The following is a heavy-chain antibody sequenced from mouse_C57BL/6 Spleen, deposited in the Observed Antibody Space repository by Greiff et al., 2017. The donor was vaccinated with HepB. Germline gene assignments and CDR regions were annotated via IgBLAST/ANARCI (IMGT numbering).Heavy chain of an antibody. CDR1: GYTFTSYW. V-gene: IGHV1-74*01. D-gene: IGHD1-1*01. Sequence: QVQLQQPGAELVKPGASVKVSCKASGYTFTSYWMHWVKQRPGQGLEWIGRIHPSDSETNYNQKFKGKATLTVDKSSSTAYMQLSSLTSEDSAVYYCASGSSLYYYAMDYWGQGTSVTVSS. CDR2: IHPSDSET. CDR3: ASGSSLYYYAMDY. J-gene: IGHJ4*01.